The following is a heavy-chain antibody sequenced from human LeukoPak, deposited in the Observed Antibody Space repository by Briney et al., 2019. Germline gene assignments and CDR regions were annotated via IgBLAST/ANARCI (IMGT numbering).Heavy chain of an antibody. CDR2: ISAHNDHR. CDR3: ARGAVNRYNWNDDNFYYYYMDV. CDR1: GYTFTSYG. V-gene: IGHV1-18*01. D-gene: IGHD1-1*01. J-gene: IGHJ6*03. Sequence: ASVKVSCKASGYTFTSYGISWVRQAPGQGLEWMGWISAHNDHRNYAQKFQGRVTMTTDTSTSTAYMEMRRLRSGDTAVYYCARGAVNRYNWNDDNFYYYYMDVWGKGTTVTISS.